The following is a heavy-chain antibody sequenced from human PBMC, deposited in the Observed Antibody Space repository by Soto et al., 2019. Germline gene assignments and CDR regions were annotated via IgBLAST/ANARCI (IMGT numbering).Heavy chain of an antibody. V-gene: IGHV3-74*01. J-gene: IGHJ4*02. CDR2: IDHDGPT. Sequence: EVQLVESRGGLVRPGGSLRLSCAGSGFTFSNYWMHWVRQAPGKGLEWVSRIDHDGPTDYADSVRGRFTISRDNAENTLYLQMNSLRPEDTAVYYCVRDSHGDYWGQGTLVTVSS. CDR1: GFTFSNYW. CDR3: VRDSHGDY.